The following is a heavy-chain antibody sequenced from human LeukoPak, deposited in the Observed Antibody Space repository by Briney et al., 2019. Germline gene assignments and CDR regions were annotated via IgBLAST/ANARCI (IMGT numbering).Heavy chain of an antibody. CDR1: GFTFSSYW. CDR3: ARDYYDYVWGSYRYTFDY. J-gene: IGHJ4*02. Sequence: GGSLRLSCAASGFTFSSYWMSWVRQVPGKGLEWVANIKQDGSEKYYVDSVKGRFTISRDNAKNSLYLQMNSLRAEDTAVYYCARDYYDYVWGSYRYTFDYWGQGTLVTVSS. D-gene: IGHD3-16*02. V-gene: IGHV3-7*01. CDR2: IKQDGSEK.